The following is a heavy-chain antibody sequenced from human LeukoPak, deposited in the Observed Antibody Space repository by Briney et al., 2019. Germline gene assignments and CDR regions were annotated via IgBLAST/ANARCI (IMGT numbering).Heavy chain of an antibody. CDR3: ARGRVPDP. CDR2: INHSGST. J-gene: IGHJ5*02. CDR1: GGSFSGYY. V-gene: IGHV4-34*01. Sequence: SETLSLTCAVYGGSFSGYYWSWIRQPPGKGLEWIGEINHSGSTNYNPSLKSRVTISVDTSKNQFSLKLSSVTAADTAVYYCARGRVPDPWGQGTLVTVSS.